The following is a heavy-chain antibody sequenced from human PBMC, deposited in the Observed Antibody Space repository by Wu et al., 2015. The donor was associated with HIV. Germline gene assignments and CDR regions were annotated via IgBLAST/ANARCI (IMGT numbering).Heavy chain of an antibody. CDR3: ARESDITIFSNTHHYFDY. D-gene: IGHD3-9*01. V-gene: IGHV1-69*05. Sequence: QVQLVQSGAEVKKPGSSVKVSCKASGDTLSRFAISWVRQAPGQGLEWMGGIIPIWGTANHAQKFQGRVTTTTDEPTSTAYMELRSLRSDDTAVYYCARESDITIFSNTHHYFDYWGQGTLVTVSS. J-gene: IGHJ4*02. CDR1: GDTLSRFA. CDR2: IIPIWGTA.